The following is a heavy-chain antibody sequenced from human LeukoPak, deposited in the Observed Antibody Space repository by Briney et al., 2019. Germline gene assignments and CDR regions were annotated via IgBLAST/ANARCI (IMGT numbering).Heavy chain of an antibody. CDR1: GFTFSSYW. D-gene: IGHD3-10*01. V-gene: IGHV3-74*01. Sequence: GGSLRLSCAASGFTFSSYWMHWVRQAPGKGLVWVSRINSDGSGTTYADSVKGRFTISRDNAKNTLYLQMNSLRAEDTAVYYCAKDVYYYGSGSYLDYWGQGTLVTVSS. CDR3: AKDVYYYGSGSYLDY. J-gene: IGHJ4*02. CDR2: INSDGSGT.